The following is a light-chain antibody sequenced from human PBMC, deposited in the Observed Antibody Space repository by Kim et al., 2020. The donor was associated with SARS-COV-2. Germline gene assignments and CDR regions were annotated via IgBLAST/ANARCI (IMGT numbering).Light chain of an antibody. Sequence: SPGETTHFSCTARQSISINLAWYRQTPGQPPRLIIYGASTKATDLPARFSGSGSGTEFTLTISGLQSDDFAVYYCQQYNYRPPWTFGQGTTVEIK. CDR3: QQYNYRPPWT. CDR1: QSISIN. J-gene: IGKJ1*01. CDR2: GAS. V-gene: IGKV3-15*01.